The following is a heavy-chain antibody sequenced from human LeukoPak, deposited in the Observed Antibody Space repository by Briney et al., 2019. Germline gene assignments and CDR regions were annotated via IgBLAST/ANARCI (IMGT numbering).Heavy chain of an antibody. Sequence: GGSLRLSCAASGFTFSSYGMHWVRQAPGKGLEWVAVIWYDGSNKYYADSVKGRFTISRDNSKNTLYLQMNSLKTEDTAVYYCTTDTGYYGSGSNYFDYWGQGTLVTVSS. CDR1: GFTFSSYG. V-gene: IGHV3-33*01. CDR3: TTDTGYYGSGSNYFDY. D-gene: IGHD3-10*01. CDR2: IWYDGSNK. J-gene: IGHJ4*02.